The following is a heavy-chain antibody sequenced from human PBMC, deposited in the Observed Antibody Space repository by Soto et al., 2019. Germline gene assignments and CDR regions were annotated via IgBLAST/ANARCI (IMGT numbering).Heavy chain of an antibody. V-gene: IGHV1-46*01. J-gene: IGHJ6*02. CDR2: INPATGIT. Sequence: ASLKVSCKASGYTFTRYYINWVRQAPGQGLEWMGIINPATGITNYAQNFEGRITMTRDTSTSTVYMELSSLRSDDTAVYYCARARVSMDVWGHGTKVTVSS. CDR3: ARARVSMDV. CDR1: GYTFTRYY. D-gene: IGHD3-10*01.